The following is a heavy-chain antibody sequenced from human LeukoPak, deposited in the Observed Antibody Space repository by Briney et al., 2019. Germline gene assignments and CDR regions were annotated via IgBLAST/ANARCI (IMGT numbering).Heavy chain of an antibody. J-gene: IGHJ3*02. CDR1: GFTFSSYA. Sequence: GGSLRLSCAASGFTFSSYAMSWVRQAPGKGLEWVSAISGSGGSTYYADSVKGRFTISRDNSKNTLYLQMNSLRAEDTAVYYCAKDRFYSGSYTDAFDIWGQGTMVTVSS. V-gene: IGHV3-23*01. CDR2: ISGSGGST. D-gene: IGHD1-26*01. CDR3: AKDRFYSGSYTDAFDI.